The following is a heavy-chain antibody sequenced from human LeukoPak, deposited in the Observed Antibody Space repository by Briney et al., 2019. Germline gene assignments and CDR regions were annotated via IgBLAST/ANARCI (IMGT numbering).Heavy chain of an antibody. CDR1: GYTFTGYY. J-gene: IGHJ4*02. CDR3: ARAVGVYSSSEVANFDY. Sequence: GASVKVSCKASGYTFTGYYMHWVRQAPGQGLEWMGWINPNSGGTNYARKFQGRVTMTRDTSISTAYMELSRLRSDDTAVYYCARAVGVYSSSEVANFDYWGQGTLVTVSS. D-gene: IGHD6-6*01. CDR2: INPNSGGT. V-gene: IGHV1-2*02.